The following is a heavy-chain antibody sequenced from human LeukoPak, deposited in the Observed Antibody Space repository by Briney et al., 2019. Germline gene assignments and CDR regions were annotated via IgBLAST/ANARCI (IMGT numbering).Heavy chain of an antibody. CDR1: GYTFTSYY. CDR2: INPSGGST. CDR3: ARDQQWLTTAYGMDV. V-gene: IGHV1-46*01. Sequence: ASVKVSCKASGYTFTSYYMHWVRQAPGQGLEWMGIINPSGGSTSYAQKFQGRVTMTRDTSTSTVYMELSSLRSEDTAVYYCARDQQWLTTAYGMDVWGRGTTVTVSS. D-gene: IGHD6-19*01. J-gene: IGHJ6*02.